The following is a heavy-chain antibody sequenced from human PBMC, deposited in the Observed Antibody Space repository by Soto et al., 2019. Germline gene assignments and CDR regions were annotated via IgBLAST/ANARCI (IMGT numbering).Heavy chain of an antibody. V-gene: IGHV3-30-3*01. CDR2: TSYDGNTE. Sequence: QVQVVESGGGVVQPGTSLRLSCEASGFTFRFYDMDWIRQAPGKGLEWVALTSYDGNTEYYADSVKGRFTVSRDNSKNTVFLQLNSLRTEDTAVYYCARGRKYADFGSTFDFWGQGTLVTVSS. D-gene: IGHD4-17*01. CDR1: GFTFRFYD. CDR3: ARGRKYADFGSTFDF. J-gene: IGHJ4*02.